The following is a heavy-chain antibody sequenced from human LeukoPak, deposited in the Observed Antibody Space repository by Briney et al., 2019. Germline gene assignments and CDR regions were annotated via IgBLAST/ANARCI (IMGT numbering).Heavy chain of an antibody. D-gene: IGHD3-3*01. Sequence: HPGGSLRLSCAASGFTFSSYETNWVRQAPGKGLEWVSYISSSGSTIYYADSVKGRFTISRDNAKNSLYLQMNSLRAEDTAVYYCARAPYTIFGAMDVWGKGTTVTVSS. J-gene: IGHJ6*03. CDR1: GFTFSSYE. CDR3: ARAPYTIFGAMDV. V-gene: IGHV3-48*03. CDR2: ISSSGSTI.